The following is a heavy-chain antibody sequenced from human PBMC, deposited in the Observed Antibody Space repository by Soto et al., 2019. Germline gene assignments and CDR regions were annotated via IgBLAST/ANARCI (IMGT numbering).Heavy chain of an antibody. V-gene: IGHV3-11*05. CDR3: AQEGPTASTSKSLDY. D-gene: IGHD4-17*01. CDR2: ISSSSSYT. J-gene: IGHJ4*02. CDR1: GFTFSDYY. Sequence: GGSLSLFCAPSGFTFSDYYKNWIRQAPGWRQEWVLYISSSSSYTNYADSVTGRFTISRDNSKSTLYLQMSSLRVEDTALYYCAQEGPTASTSKSLDYWGQGTEVTVSS.